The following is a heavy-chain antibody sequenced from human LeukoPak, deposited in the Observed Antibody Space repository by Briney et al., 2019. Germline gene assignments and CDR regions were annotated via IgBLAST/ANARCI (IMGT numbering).Heavy chain of an antibody. V-gene: IGHV3-21*01. CDR2: ISAVGTYI. J-gene: IGHJ6*03. CDR1: GFTFRSYT. CDR3: ARGGIAGRAVYYYYMDV. D-gene: IGHD6-6*01. Sequence: NPGGSLRLSCAASGFTFRSYTIHWVRQAPGKGLEWVSSISAVGTYIYYADSAKGRFTISRDNVEKSAYLELSGLTGQDTAIYYCARGGIAGRAVYYYYMDVWGKGTTVTVSS.